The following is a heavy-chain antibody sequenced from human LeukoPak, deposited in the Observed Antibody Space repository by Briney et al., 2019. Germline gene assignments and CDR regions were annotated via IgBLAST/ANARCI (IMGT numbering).Heavy chain of an antibody. CDR3: ARGRLVAPYNWFDP. CDR2: INHSGST. D-gene: IGHD2-15*01. V-gene: IGHV4-34*01. CDR1: GGSFSGYY. Sequence: PSETLSLTCAVYGGSFSGYYWSWIRQPPGKGLEWIGEINHSGSTNYNPSLKSRVTISVDTSKNQFSLKLSSVTAADTAVYYCARGRLVAPYNWFDPWGQGTLVTVSS. J-gene: IGHJ5*02.